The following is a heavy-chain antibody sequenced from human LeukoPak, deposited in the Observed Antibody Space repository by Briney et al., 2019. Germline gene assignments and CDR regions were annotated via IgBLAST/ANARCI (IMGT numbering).Heavy chain of an antibody. CDR3: ATGRSCTTCYLPDY. V-gene: IGHV3-7*01. Sequence: PGGSLRLSCAASGFTFSSYWMSWVRQAPGKELERVANINQDGGEKHFVDSVKGRFTISRDNAKNSLDLQMNSLRAEDTAVYYCATGRSCTTCYLPDYWGQGTLVTVSS. J-gene: IGHJ4*02. CDR2: INQDGGEK. D-gene: IGHD2-2*01. CDR1: GFTFSSYW.